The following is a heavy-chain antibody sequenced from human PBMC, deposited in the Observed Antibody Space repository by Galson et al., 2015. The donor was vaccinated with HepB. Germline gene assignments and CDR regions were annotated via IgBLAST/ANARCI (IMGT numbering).Heavy chain of an antibody. CDR3: ARPDYYDSSGFLFDY. D-gene: IGHD3-22*01. V-gene: IGHV5-51*01. CDR1: GYSFTSYW. Sequence: QSGAEVKKPGESLKISCKGSGYSFTSYWIGWVRQMPGKGLEWMGIIYPGDSDTRYSPSFQGQVTISADKSISTAYLQWSSLKASDTAMYYCARPDYYDSSGFLFDYWGQGTLVTVSS. J-gene: IGHJ4*02. CDR2: IYPGDSDT.